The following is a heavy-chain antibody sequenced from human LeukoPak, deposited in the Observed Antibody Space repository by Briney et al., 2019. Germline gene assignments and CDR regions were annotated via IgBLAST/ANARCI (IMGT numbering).Heavy chain of an antibody. J-gene: IGHJ4*02. CDR3: AREGPAYDSSEPFLDY. Sequence: ASVKVSCKASGYTFPSYYMHWVRQAPGQGLEWMGIINPNGGSTSYAQKFQGRLTMTRDTSTSTVYMELSSLRSEDTAVHYCAREGPAYDSSEPFLDYWGQGTLVTVSS. D-gene: IGHD3-22*01. V-gene: IGHV1-46*01. CDR1: GYTFPSYY. CDR2: INPNGGST.